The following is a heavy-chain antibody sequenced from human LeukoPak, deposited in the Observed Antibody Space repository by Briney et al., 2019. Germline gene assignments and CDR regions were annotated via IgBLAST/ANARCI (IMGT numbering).Heavy chain of an antibody. V-gene: IGHV1-18*01. J-gene: IGHJ4*02. CDR1: GYTFSNFG. CDR2: ISVYNGNT. D-gene: IGHD5-18*01. CDR3: ARGYSYGYRDYFDY. Sequence: ASVKVSCKTSGYTFSNFGINWVRQAPGQGLEYMGWISVYNGNTNYAQRLQGRVTMTADTSTSTAYMELRSLRSDDTAVYYCARGYSYGYRDYFDYWGQGTLVTVSS.